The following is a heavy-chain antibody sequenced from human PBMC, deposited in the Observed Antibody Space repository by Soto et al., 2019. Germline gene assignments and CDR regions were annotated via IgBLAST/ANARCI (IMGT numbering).Heavy chain of an antibody. CDR1: GFTFSSYG. CDR3: AKDYEYSSPFSYGMDV. D-gene: IGHD6-13*01. J-gene: IGHJ6*02. V-gene: IGHV3-30*18. Sequence: GGSLRLSCAASGFTFSSYGMHWVRQAPGKGLEWVAVISYDGSNKYYADSVKGRFTISRDNSKNTLYLQMNSLRAEDTAVYYCAKDYEYSSPFSYGMDVWGQGTTVTVSS. CDR2: ISYDGSNK.